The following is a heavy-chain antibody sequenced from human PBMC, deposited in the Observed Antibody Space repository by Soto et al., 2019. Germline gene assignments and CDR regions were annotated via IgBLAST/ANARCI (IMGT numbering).Heavy chain of an antibody. CDR3: ARGPNWGYRFDS. D-gene: IGHD7-27*01. CDR1: GGTFSGHA. J-gene: IGHJ4*02. CDR2: LIPLFGTT. Sequence: QVQLVQSGAEVKKPGSSVKVSCEASGGTFSGHAISWVRQAPGQGPEWMGGLIPLFGTTQHAQNFQDRLTITADKSTSTAYMELTSLRFEETAIYYCARGPNWGYRFDSWGQGTLVTASS. V-gene: IGHV1-69*06.